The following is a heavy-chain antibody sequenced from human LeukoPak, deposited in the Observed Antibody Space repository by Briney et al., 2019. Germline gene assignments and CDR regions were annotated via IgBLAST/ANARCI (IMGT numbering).Heavy chain of an antibody. CDR2: IDWDDDK. Sequence: GPTLVNPIQTLTLPCTFSGFSLSTSGMGVSWIRQPPGKALVWLQRIDWDDDKYYSTSLKTRLTISKDTSKNQVVLTMTNMDPVDTATYYCARMRIAAAGTLYFGFDPWGQGTLVTVSP. V-gene: IGHV2-70*11. D-gene: IGHD6-13*01. CDR3: ARMRIAAAGTLYFGFDP. J-gene: IGHJ5*02. CDR1: GFSLSTSGMG.